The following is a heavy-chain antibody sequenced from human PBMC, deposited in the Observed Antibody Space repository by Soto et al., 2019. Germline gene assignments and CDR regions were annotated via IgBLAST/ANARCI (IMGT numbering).Heavy chain of an antibody. CDR2: IYSTGST. CDR3: ARSPNYNFLSAYSFDS. V-gene: IGHV4-30-4*01. Sequence: SETLSLTCAVSGVSISSADYHWAWIRQPPGKGLEWVGDIYSTGSTYSNPSLGSRVSLSADTSKNQLSLELSSVTATDTAVYYCARSPNYNFLSAYSFDSWGRGTLVTVSS. J-gene: IGHJ5*01. D-gene: IGHD3-3*01. CDR1: GVSISSADYH.